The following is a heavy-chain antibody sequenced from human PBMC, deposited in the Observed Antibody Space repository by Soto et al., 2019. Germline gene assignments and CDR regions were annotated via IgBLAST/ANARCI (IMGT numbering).Heavy chain of an antibody. Sequence: LCVRRSVAGGKSSGGGCCWGWNRQPPGKGLEWIGNIYYSGSTYYNPSLKSRVTISVDTSKNQLSLKLSSVTAADTAVYYCARHLDYGDYWYFDLWGRGTLVTVSS. V-gene: IGHV4-39*01. J-gene: IGHJ2*01. CDR1: GGKSSGGGCC. CDR2: IYYSGST. D-gene: IGHD4-17*01. CDR3: ARHLDYGDYWYFDL.